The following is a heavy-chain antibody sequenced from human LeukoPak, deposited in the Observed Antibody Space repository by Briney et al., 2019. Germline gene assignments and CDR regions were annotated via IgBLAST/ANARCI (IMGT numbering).Heavy chain of an antibody. CDR3: ARNYYDSSGFWFPDAFDI. J-gene: IGHJ3*02. V-gene: IGHV4-30-4*01. CDR1: GGSISSGDYY. CDR2: IYYSGST. Sequence: SQTLSLTCTVSGGSISSGDYYWSWIRQPPGKGLEWIGYIYYSGSTYYNPSLKSRVTISVDTSKNQFSLNLSSVTAADTAVYYCARNYYDSSGFWFPDAFDIWGQGTMVTVSS. D-gene: IGHD3-22*01.